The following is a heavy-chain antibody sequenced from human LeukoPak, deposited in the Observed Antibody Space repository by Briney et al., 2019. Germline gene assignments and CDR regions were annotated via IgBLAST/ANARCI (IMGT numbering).Heavy chain of an antibody. V-gene: IGHV3-23*01. CDR3: AKRGVVIRVILGGFHKEAYYFDS. D-gene: IGHD3-22*01. Sequence: PSGGSLRLSCAVSGITLSNYGMSWVRQAPGKGPEWVAGISGSGGSTNYADSVKGRFTISRDNPKNTLYLQMNSLTVEDTAVYFWAKRGVVIRVILGGFHKEAYYFDSWGQGALVTVSS. CDR1: GITLSNYG. J-gene: IGHJ4*02. CDR2: ISGSGGST.